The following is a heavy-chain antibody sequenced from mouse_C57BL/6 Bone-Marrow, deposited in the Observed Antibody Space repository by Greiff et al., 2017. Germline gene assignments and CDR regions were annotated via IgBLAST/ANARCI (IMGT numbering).Heavy chain of an antibody. D-gene: IGHD2-5*01. V-gene: IGHV10-1*01. CDR1: GFSFNTYA. J-gene: IGHJ1*03. CDR3: VRQDYSNRYVDV. Sequence: EVKLMESGGGLVQPKGSLKLSCAASGFSFNTYAMNWVRQAPGKGLEWVARIRSKSNNYATYYADSVKDRFTISRDDSESMLYLQMNNLKTEDTAMYYCVRQDYSNRYVDVWGTGTTVTVSS. CDR2: IRSKSNNYAT.